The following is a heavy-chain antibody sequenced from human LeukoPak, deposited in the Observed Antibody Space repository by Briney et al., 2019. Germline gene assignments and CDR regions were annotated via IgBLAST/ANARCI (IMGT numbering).Heavy chain of an antibody. J-gene: IGHJ4*02. V-gene: IGHV4-61*01. Sequence: PSETLSLTCDVSGVSINTCCYYWTWIRQPPGKGLEWIGYKYYSGSTRYNSSLRSRLAISLDSSKNQFSLRLTSVTAADTAVYYCARGRSYGFDFDSWGPGTLVIVSS. D-gene: IGHD5-18*01. CDR3: ARGRSYGFDFDS. CDR1: GVSINTCCYY. CDR2: KYYSGST.